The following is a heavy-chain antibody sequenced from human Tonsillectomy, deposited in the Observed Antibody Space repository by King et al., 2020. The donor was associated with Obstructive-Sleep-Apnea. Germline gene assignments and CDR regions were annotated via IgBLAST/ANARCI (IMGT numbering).Heavy chain of an antibody. J-gene: IGHJ6*02. Sequence: VQLVESGGGSVQPGGSLRLSCAAPGFTLSRYWMSWVRQAPGKGLEWVANIKQDGSEKNYVDSGKGRFTISRDNVNNSLYLHMNSLRADDTALYYCVREKEESRGMDVWGQGTTVTVSS. V-gene: IGHV3-7*03. CDR1: GFTLSRYW. CDR3: VREKEESRGMDV. CDR2: IKQDGSEK.